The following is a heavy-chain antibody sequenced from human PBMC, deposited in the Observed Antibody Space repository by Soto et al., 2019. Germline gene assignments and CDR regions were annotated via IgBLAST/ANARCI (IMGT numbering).Heavy chain of an antibody. J-gene: IGHJ6*02. CDR1: GFTFSSYS. V-gene: IGHV3-7*01. CDR3: VRDWSTFWGMDV. CDR2: IKQDGSEK. Sequence: GGSLRLSCVASGFTFSSYSMSWVRQAPGKGLEWVANIKQDGSEKYYVDSVKGRFAISRDNAKDSLFLQMNNLRAEDTAVYYCVRDWSTFWGMDVWGQGTTVTVSS.